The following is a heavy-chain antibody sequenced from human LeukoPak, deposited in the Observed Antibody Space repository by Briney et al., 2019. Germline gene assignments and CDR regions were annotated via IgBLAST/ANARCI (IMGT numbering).Heavy chain of an antibody. CDR1: GGSIGSYY. V-gene: IGHV4-4*07. CDR2: IYTSGST. D-gene: IGHD3-10*01. Sequence: SETLSLTCTVSGGSIGSYYWSWIRQPAGKGLEWIGRIYTSGSTNYNPSLKSRVTMSVDTSKNQFSLKLSSVTAADTAVYYCARHGSGSYVGWFDPWGQGTLVTVSS. CDR3: ARHGSGSYVGWFDP. J-gene: IGHJ5*02.